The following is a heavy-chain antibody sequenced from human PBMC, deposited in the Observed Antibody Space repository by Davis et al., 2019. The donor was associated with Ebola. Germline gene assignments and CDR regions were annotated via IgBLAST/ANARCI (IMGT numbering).Heavy chain of an antibody. CDR2: INAGNGNT. D-gene: IGHD3-10*01. J-gene: IGHJ4*02. V-gene: IGHV1-3*01. Sequence: AASVKVSCKASGYTFTIYTMHWVRQAPGQRLEWMGWINAGNGNTKYSQKFQGRVTITRGTSASTAYMELSSLRSEDTSVYYCARDRGGDYSFDYWGQGTLVTVSS. CDR1: GYTFTIYT. CDR3: ARDRGGDYSFDY.